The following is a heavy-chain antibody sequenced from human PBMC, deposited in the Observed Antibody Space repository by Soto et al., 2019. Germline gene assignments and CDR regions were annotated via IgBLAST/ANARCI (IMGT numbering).Heavy chain of an antibody. J-gene: IGHJ4*02. V-gene: IGHV4-34*01. CDR2: INHSGST. Sequence: PSETLSLTCAVYGGSFSGYYWSWIRQPPGKGLEWIGEINHSGSTNYNPSLKSRVTISVDTSKNQFSLKLSSVTAADTAVYYCARVRDRYNSHWGQGTLVTVSP. CDR3: ARVRDRYNSH. CDR1: GGSFSGYY. D-gene: IGHD5-12*01.